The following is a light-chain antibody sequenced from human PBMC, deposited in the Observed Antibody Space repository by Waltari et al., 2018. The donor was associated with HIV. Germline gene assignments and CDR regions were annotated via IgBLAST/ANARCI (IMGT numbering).Light chain of an antibody. CDR3: AAWDVSLRGAHV. CDR2: RNN. V-gene: IGLV1-47*01. CDR1: RSDIGSNY. J-gene: IGLJ1*01. Sequence: QSVLTQPPSASGTPGQRVTISCSGARSDIGSNYVYWYQQIQGTAPKLLIYRNNQRPSGVPDRFSASKSGTSASLAISGLRSEDEADYYCAAWDVSLRGAHVFGTGTKVAVL.